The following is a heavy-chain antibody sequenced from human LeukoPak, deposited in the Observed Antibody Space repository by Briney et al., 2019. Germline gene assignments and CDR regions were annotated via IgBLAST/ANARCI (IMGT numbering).Heavy chain of an antibody. CDR3: ARGGGYDILTTIRTPYYYMDV. J-gene: IGHJ6*03. Sequence: ASVKVSCKASGYTFTGYYMHWVRQAPGQGLEWMGWINPNSGGTNYAQKFQGRVTMTRDTSISTAYMELSSLRSEDTAVYYCARGGGYDILTTIRTPYYYMDVWGKGTTVTISS. D-gene: IGHD3-9*01. V-gene: IGHV1-2*02. CDR1: GYTFTGYY. CDR2: INPNSGGT.